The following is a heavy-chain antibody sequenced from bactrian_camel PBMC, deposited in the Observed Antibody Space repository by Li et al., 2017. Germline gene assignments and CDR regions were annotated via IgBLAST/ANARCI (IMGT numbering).Heavy chain of an antibody. CDR3: AAEKFELVLNALRPSEYGN. D-gene: IGHD5*01. J-gene: IGHJ4*01. Sequence: QVQLVESGGGSVQAGGSLRLSCAASGYTNNRPCMGWFRQAPGMEREGVAAIDSNGKSTYADSVKGRFTISKDNANNLYLQMNSLKPEDTAMYYCAAEKFELVLNALRPSEYGNWGQGTQVTVS. CDR2: IDSNGKS. CDR1: GYTNNRPC. V-gene: IGHV3S53*01.